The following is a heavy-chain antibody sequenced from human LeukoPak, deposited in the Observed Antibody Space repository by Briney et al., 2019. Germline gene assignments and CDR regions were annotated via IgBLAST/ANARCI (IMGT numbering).Heavy chain of an antibody. J-gene: IGHJ5*02. D-gene: IGHD3-10*01. CDR1: GFTFSSYA. Sequence: GGSLRLSCAASGFTFSSYAMSWVRQAPGKGLEWVSAISGSGGSTYYADSVKGRFTISRDNSKNTLYLQMNSLRAEDTAVYYCARDYMVRGVMPLFDPWGQGTLVTVSS. CDR2: ISGSGGST. V-gene: IGHV3-23*01. CDR3: ARDYMVRGVMPLFDP.